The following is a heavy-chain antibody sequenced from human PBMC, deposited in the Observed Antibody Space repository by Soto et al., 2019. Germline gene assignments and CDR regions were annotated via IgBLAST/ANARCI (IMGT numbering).Heavy chain of an antibody. Sequence: QVTLKESGPVLVKPTETLTLTCTVSAFSLSYDKVGVSWIRQPPGKALEWLAHIFSNDEKSYNTSLKSRLTTSKHASKSQVVLTMTNMYPVDTATYCCARISRFQYDFDCWGQGTLVTVSS. CDR1: AFSLSYDKVG. CDR2: IFSNDEK. CDR3: ARISRFQYDFDC. D-gene: IGHD2-8*01. V-gene: IGHV2-26*01. J-gene: IGHJ4*02.